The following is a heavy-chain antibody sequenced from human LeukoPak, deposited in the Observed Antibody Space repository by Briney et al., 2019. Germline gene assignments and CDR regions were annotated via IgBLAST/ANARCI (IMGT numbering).Heavy chain of an antibody. CDR3: AITVDCRTTTDCYSYFHH. CDR2: ISTDGTYT. Sequence: GGSLRLSCAASGFTFSSYWMRWVRQAPGKGLVWVSRISTDGTYTQYADSVKGRFTISRDNAKDTLYLQVNTLRAEDTAVYYCAITVDCRTTTDCYSYFHHWGQGTLVTVSS. CDR1: GFTFSSYW. J-gene: IGHJ1*01. V-gene: IGHV3-74*03. D-gene: IGHD2-21*02.